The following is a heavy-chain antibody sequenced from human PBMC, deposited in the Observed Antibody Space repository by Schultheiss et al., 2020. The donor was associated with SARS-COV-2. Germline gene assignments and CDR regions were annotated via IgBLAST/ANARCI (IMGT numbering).Heavy chain of an antibody. CDR1: GGSISSYY. V-gene: IGHV4-34*01. Sequence: SETLSLTCTVSGGSISSYYWSWIRQPPGKGLEWIGEINHSGSTYYNPSLKSRVTISVDTSKNQFSLKLSSVTAADTAVYYCARAWYSSKAFDIWGQGTMVTVSS. J-gene: IGHJ3*02. CDR2: INHSGST. CDR3: ARAWYSSKAFDI. D-gene: IGHD6-13*01.